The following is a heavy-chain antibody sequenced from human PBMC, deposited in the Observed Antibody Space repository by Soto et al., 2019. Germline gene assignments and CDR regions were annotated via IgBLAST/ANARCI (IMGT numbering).Heavy chain of an antibody. D-gene: IGHD2-2*01. V-gene: IGHV3-23*01. CDR2: ISGSGGST. CDR1: GFTFSSYA. CDR3: AKARGSSTPAPGSY. Sequence: EVQLLESGGGLVQPGESLRLSCAASGFTFSSYAMSWVRQTPGEGLEWVSAISGSGGSTYYADSVKGRFTISRDNSKNTVYLQMNSLRAEDTAVYYCAKARGSSTPAPGSYWGQGTLVTVSS. J-gene: IGHJ4*02.